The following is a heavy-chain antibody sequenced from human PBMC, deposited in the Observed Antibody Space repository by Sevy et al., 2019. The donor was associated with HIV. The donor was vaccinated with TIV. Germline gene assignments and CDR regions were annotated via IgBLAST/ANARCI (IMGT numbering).Heavy chain of an antibody. CDR2: IIPIFGAA. V-gene: IGHV1-69*13. J-gene: IGHJ6*03. Sequence: ASLKVSCKASGGTLSNYAISWVRQAPGQGLEWMGGIIPIFGAASYAQKFQGRVTITADESTSTVYMELSSLRSEDTAVYYCARGGGMRSYYYYYMDVWGKGTTVTVSS. CDR1: GGTLSNYA. CDR3: ARGGGMRSYYYYYMDV. D-gene: IGHD3-16*01.